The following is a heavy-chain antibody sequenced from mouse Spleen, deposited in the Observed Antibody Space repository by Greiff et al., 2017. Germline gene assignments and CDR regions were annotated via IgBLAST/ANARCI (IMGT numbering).Heavy chain of an antibody. CDR2: IDPSDSET. V-gene: IGHV1-52*01. D-gene: IGHD3-3*01. CDR1: GYTFTSYW. CDR3: AREGWDSRYFDY. J-gene: IGHJ2*01. Sequence: QVQLQQPGAELVRPGSSVKLSCKASGYTFTSYWMHWVKQRPIQGLEWIGNIDPSDSETHYNQKFKDKATLTVDKSSSTAYMQLSSLTSEDSAVYYCAREGWDSRYFDYWGQGTTLTVSS.